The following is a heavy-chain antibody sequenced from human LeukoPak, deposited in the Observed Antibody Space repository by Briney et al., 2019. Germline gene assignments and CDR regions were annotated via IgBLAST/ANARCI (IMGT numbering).Heavy chain of an antibody. CDR3: ARGSHLGDIVVVVAANARVNWFDP. D-gene: IGHD2-15*01. V-gene: IGHV4-59*01. CDR1: GGSISSYY. J-gene: IGHJ5*02. CDR2: IYYSGST. Sequence: SETLSLTCTVSGGSISSYYWSWIRQPPGEGLEWIGYIYYSGSTNYNPSLKSRVTISVDTSKNQFSLKLSSVTAADTAVYYCARGSHLGDIVVVVAANARVNWFDPWGQGTLVTVSS.